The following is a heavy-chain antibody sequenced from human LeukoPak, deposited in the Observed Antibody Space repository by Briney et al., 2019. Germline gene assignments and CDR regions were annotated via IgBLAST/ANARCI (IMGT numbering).Heavy chain of an antibody. D-gene: IGHD1-7*01. CDR3: ARENWNYVFDY. J-gene: IGHJ4*02. Sequence: GGSLRLSCAASGFTFSSYWMHWVRQAPGKGLVWVSRINSDGSSTSYADSVKGRFTISRDNAKNTLYLQMNSLRAEDTALYYCARENWNYVFDYWGQGTLVTVSS. CDR1: GFTFSSYW. V-gene: IGHV3-74*01. CDR2: INSDGSST.